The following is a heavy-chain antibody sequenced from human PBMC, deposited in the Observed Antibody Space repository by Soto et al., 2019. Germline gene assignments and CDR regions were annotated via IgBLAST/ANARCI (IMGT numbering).Heavy chain of an antibody. CDR3: AARYCSGGSCYFVGLFDY. Sequence: ASVKVSCKASGGTFSSYAISWVRQAPGQGLEWMGGIIPIFGTANYAQKFQGRVTITADESTSTAYMELSSLRSEDTAVYYCAARYCSGGSCYFVGLFDYWGQGTLVTVYS. J-gene: IGHJ4*02. V-gene: IGHV1-69*13. CDR1: GGTFSSYA. CDR2: IIPIFGTA. D-gene: IGHD2-15*01.